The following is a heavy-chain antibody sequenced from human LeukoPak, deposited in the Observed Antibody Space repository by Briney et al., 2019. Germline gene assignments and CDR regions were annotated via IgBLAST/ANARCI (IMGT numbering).Heavy chain of an antibody. J-gene: IGHJ3*02. CDR1: GFTFDDYA. V-gene: IGHV3-9*03. CDR2: ISWNSGSI. D-gene: IGHD3-22*01. Sequence: GGSLRLSCAASGFTFDDYAMHWVRQAPGKGLEWVSGISWNSGSIGYADSVKGRYTISRDNAKNSLYLQMNSLRAEDMALYYCAKGDSSGYYRGDDAFDIWGQGTMVTVSS. CDR3: AKGDSSGYYRGDDAFDI.